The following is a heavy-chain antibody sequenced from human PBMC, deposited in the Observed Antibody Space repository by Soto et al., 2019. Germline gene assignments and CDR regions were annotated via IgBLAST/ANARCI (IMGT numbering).Heavy chain of an antibody. Sequence: SETLSLTCAVYGGSFSGYYWSWIRQPPGKGLEWIGEINHSGSTNYNPSLKSRVTISVDTSKNQFSLKLSSVTAADTAVYYCARLSWIFNWFDPWGQGTLVTVS. V-gene: IGHV4-34*01. CDR2: INHSGST. CDR1: GGSFSGYY. J-gene: IGHJ5*02. CDR3: ARLSWIFNWFDP. D-gene: IGHD2-2*03.